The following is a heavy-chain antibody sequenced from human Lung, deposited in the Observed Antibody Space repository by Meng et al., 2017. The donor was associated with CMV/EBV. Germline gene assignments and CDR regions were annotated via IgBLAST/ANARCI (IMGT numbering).Heavy chain of an antibody. V-gene: IGHV3-7*04. CDR3: VRGSGREGFDP. Sequence: GGPLRLSXAASGFTFSNYWMSWVRQAPGKGLEWVASINQDGSEKHYMDSGKGRFTISRDNAKNALYLEMNSLRAEDTALYFCVRGSGREGFDPWGQGTLVTVSS. CDR1: GFTFSNYW. D-gene: IGHD2-15*01. CDR2: INQDGSEK. J-gene: IGHJ5*02.